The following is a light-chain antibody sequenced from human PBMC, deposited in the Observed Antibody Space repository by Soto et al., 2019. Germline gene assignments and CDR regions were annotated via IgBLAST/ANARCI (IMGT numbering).Light chain of an antibody. CDR2: GAS. CDR1: QSISSN. CDR3: QQYHDWPLT. Sequence: EIVLTQSPATLSVSPGESSALSCRASQSISSNLAWYQQKPGQPPRLLISGASTRATGIPARFSGSGSGTEFTLTISSLQSEDLAVYHCQQYHDWPLTFGGGTKVDNK. J-gene: IGKJ4*01. V-gene: IGKV3-15*01.